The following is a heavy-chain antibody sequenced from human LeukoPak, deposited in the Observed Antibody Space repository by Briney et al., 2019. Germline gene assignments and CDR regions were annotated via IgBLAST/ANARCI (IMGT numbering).Heavy chain of an antibody. CDR1: GGTFSSYA. CDR2: IIPIFGTA. CDR3: ARIVVVNPSLEEYYFDY. V-gene: IGHV1-69*01. Sequence: SVTVSCTASGGTFSSYAISWVRQAPGQGLEWMGGIIPIFGTANYAQKFQGRVTITADESTSTAYMELSSLRSEDTAVYYCARIVVVNPSLEEYYFDYWGQGTLVTVSS. J-gene: IGHJ4*02. D-gene: IGHD3-22*01.